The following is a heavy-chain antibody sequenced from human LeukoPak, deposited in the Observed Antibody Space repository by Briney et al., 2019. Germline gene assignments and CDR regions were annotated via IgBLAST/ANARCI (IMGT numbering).Heavy chain of an antibody. D-gene: IGHD6-19*01. CDR2: INNSGGGT. V-gene: IGHV3-23*01. CDR1: GFTFSSYA. CDR3: AKDEYSSGWYWVY. J-gene: IGHJ4*02. Sequence: GGSLRLSCAASGFTFSSYAMTWVRQAPGKGLEWVSAINNSGGGTYYVDSVKDRFTISRDNSKNTLYLQMNSLRAEDTAVYYCAKDEYSSGWYWVYWGQGTLVTVSS.